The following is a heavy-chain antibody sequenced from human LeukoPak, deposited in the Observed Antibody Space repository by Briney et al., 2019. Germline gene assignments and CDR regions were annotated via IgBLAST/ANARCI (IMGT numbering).Heavy chain of an antibody. Sequence: SVKVSCKASGGTFSSYAISWVRQAPGQGLEWMGGIIPIFGTANYAQKFQGRVTITTDESTSTAYMELSSLRSEDTAVYYCARSEVQLERRASGLYLDYWGQGTLVTVSS. CDR1: GGTFSSYA. CDR3: ARSEVQLERRASGLYLDY. CDR2: IIPIFGTA. J-gene: IGHJ4*02. D-gene: IGHD1-1*01. V-gene: IGHV1-69*05.